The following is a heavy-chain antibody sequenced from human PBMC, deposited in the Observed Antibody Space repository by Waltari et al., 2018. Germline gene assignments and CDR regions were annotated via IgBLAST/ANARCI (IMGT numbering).Heavy chain of an antibody. Sequence: QVQLQESGPGLVKPSQTLSLTCTVSGGSIDSGSYYWSWIRQPAGKGLEWIGRIYTSGSTNYNPSLKSRVTISVDTSKNQFSLNLSSVTAADTAVYYCARASGFGGRGYYYGMDVWGQGTTVTVSS. CDR3: ARASGFGGRGYYYGMDV. V-gene: IGHV4-61*02. D-gene: IGHD5-12*01. J-gene: IGHJ6*02. CDR2: IYTSGST. CDR1: GGSIDSGSYY.